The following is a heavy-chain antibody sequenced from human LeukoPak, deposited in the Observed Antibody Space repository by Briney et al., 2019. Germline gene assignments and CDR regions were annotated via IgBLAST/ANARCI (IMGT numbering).Heavy chain of an antibody. Sequence: PGGSLRPSCAASGFTFSTYSMNWVRQAPGKGLEWVSYISSSNNTIYYADSVKGRFTISRDNAKNSLYLQMNSLRAEDTAIYYCARKPLSGGYGGTIDYWGQGTLVTVSS. J-gene: IGHJ4*02. D-gene: IGHD5-12*01. CDR3: ARKPLSGGYGGTIDY. V-gene: IGHV3-48*01. CDR1: GFTFSTYS. CDR2: ISSSNNTI.